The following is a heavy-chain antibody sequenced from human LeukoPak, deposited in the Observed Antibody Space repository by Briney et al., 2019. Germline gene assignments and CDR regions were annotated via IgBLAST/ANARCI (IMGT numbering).Heavy chain of an antibody. CDR3: ARLSSSWYQDWYFDL. CDR2: IYTSGSP. V-gene: IGHV4-4*07. CDR1: GGSISSYD. J-gene: IGHJ2*01. D-gene: IGHD6-13*01. Sequence: SETLSLTCTVSGGSISSYDWSWIRQPAGKGLEWIGRIYTSGSPNYNPSLKSRVTMSVDTSKKQFSLKLSSVTAADTAVYYCARLSSSWYQDWYFDLWGRGTLVTVSS.